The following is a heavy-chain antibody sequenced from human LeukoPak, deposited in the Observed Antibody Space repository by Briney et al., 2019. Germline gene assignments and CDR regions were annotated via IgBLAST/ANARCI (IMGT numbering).Heavy chain of an antibody. J-gene: IGHJ4*02. D-gene: IGHD2-2*02. V-gene: IGHV3-74*01. CDR1: GFTFTTYW. CDR3: ARDGGQLLYAYFDY. Sequence: PGGSLRLSCAASGFTFTTYWMHWVRQAPGKGLVWVSHINSDGSITSYADSVKGRFTISRDNAKNTLYLQMNSLRAEDTAVYYCARDGGQLLYAYFDYWGQGTLVTVSS. CDR2: INSDGSIT.